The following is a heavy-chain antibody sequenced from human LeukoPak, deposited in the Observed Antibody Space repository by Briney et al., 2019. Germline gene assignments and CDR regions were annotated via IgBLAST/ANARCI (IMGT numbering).Heavy chain of an antibody. D-gene: IGHD2-2*03. J-gene: IGHJ6*02. Sequence: GESLKISCKGSGYSFTSYWIGWVRQMPGKGLEWMGIIYPGDSDTRYSPSFQGQVTISADKSISTAYLQWSSLKASDTAMYYCARHVALGYCSSTSCYGMNGMDVWGQGTTVTVSS. CDR2: IYPGDSDT. V-gene: IGHV5-51*01. CDR1: GYSFTSYW. CDR3: ARHVALGYCSSTSCYGMNGMDV.